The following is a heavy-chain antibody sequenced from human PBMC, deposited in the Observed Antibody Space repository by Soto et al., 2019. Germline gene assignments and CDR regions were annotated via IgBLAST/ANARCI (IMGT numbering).Heavy chain of an antibody. V-gene: IGHV1-3*01. CDR1: GYTFTSYA. J-gene: IGHJ6*02. CDR3: ALYMRGMGV. Sequence: QVQLVQSGAEVTKPGASVKVSCKTSGYTFTSYATHWVRQAPGQRLEWMGWLNAGNGNAKYSQRVQGRVTITSDTSASTASMELSSLTSEGTAVDFWALYMRGMGVWGQGTKGIVSS. CDR2: LNAGNGNA. D-gene: IGHD2-8*01.